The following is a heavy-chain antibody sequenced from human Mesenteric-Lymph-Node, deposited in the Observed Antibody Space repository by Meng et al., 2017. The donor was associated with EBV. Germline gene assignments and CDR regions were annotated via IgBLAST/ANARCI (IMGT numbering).Heavy chain of an antibody. CDR1: GYTFTSYA. J-gene: IGHJ4*02. CDR3: ATLRGRFGGTVDF. CDR2: INTNTGNP. D-gene: IGHD3-10*01. V-gene: IGHV7-4-1*02. Sequence: QVQLVQSGSELKKPGASVQVSCKTSGYTFTSYAMNWLRQAPGQGLEWMGWINTNTGNPTYVQGFRGRSVFSVDTSVSTAYLQISSLKAEDTAVYYCATLRGRFGGTVDFWGQGTLVTVSS.